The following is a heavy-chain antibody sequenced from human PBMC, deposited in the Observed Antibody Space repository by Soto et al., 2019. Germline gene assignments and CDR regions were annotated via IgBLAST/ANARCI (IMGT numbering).Heavy chain of an antibody. CDR1: GFTFSSYA. Sequence: GGSLRLSCAASGFTFSSYAMSWVRQAPGKGLEWVSAISGSGGSTYYADSVKGRFTISRDNSKNTLYLQMNSLRAEDTAVYYCAKAYCSGGSCYSPYYFDYWGQGTLVTVSS. D-gene: IGHD2-15*01. CDR3: AKAYCSGGSCYSPYYFDY. V-gene: IGHV3-23*01. J-gene: IGHJ4*02. CDR2: ISGSGGST.